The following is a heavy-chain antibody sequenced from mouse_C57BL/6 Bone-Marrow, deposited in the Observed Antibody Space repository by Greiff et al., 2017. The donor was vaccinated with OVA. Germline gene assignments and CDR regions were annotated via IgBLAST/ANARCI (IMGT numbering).Heavy chain of an antibody. D-gene: IGHD3-3*01. J-gene: IGHJ3*01. V-gene: IGHV7-1*01. CDR1: GFTFSDFY. CDR3: ARDASRAWFAY. Sequence: EVNVVESGGGLVQSGRSLRLSCATSGFTFSDFYMEWVRQAPGKGLEWIAASRNKANDYTTEYSASVKGRFIVSRDTSQSILYLQMNALRAEDTAIYYCARDASRAWFAYWGQGTLVTVSA. CDR2: SRNKANDYTT.